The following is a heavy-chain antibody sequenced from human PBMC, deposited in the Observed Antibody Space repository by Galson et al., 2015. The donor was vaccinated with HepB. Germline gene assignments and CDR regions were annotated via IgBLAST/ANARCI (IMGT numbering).Heavy chain of an antibody. CDR3: ARNPASYDYYNMDI. CDR2: ISPGGAK. V-gene: IGHV3-48*01. D-gene: IGHD6-25*01. Sequence: SLRLSCAASGFSFISHSMNWVRLSPGKGLEWLAYISPGGAKYYADSARGRFTISRDNAKKSMYLHMSSLRAEDTGIYYCARNPASYDYYNMDIWGQGTTVTVS. J-gene: IGHJ6*02. CDR1: GFSFISHS.